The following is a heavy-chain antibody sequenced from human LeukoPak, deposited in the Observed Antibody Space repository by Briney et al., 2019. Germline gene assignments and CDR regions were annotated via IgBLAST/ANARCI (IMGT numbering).Heavy chain of an antibody. CDR1: GFTFSSYS. D-gene: IGHD3-3*01. CDR2: ISSSSSYI. V-gene: IGHV3-21*01. Sequence: PGESLRLSCAASGFTFSSYSMNWVRQAPGKWLEWVSSISSSSSYIYYADSVKGRFTISRDNAKNSLYLQMNSLRAEDTAVYYCARGPFWSGYFDYWGQGTLVTVSS. J-gene: IGHJ4*02. CDR3: ARGPFWSGYFDY.